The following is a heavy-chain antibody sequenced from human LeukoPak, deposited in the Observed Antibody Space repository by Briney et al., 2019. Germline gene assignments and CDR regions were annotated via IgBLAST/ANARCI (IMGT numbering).Heavy chain of an antibody. J-gene: IGHJ5*02. D-gene: IGHD4-11*01. CDR3: ARLDYSNSNWFDP. Sequence: PSETLSLTCTVSGGSISSGDYYWSWIRQPPGKGLEWIGYIYYSGSTYYNPSLKSRVTISVDTSKNQFSLKLSSVTAADTAVYYCARLDYSNSNWFDPWGQGTLVTVSP. CDR1: GGSISSGDYY. CDR2: IYYSGST. V-gene: IGHV4-30-4*01.